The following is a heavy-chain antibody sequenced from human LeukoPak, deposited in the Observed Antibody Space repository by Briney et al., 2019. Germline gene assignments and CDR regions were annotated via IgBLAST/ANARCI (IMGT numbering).Heavy chain of an antibody. D-gene: IGHD3-22*01. CDR3: ARSLRRPYHDSTGLDH. CDR2: INLDGSEK. V-gene: IGHV3-7*01. Sequence: GGSLRLSCATSGFTLSFYWMTWVRQAPGRGLEWVGNINLDGSEKSYVDSVKGRFTISRDNAQNSLYLEMNSLRVEDTGVYYCARSLRRPYHDSTGLDHWGRGTLVTVSS. J-gene: IGHJ5*02. CDR1: GFTLSFYW.